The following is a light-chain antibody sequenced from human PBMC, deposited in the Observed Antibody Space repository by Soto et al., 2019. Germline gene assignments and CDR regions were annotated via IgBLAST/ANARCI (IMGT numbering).Light chain of an antibody. J-gene: IGLJ2*01. CDR1: NIGSKS. Sequence: SYELTQPPSVSVAPGKTAGITCGGNNIGSKSVHWYQQKPGQAPVLVIYYDSDRPSGIPERFSGSNSGNTATLTISRVEAGDEGDYYCQVWDSSSDHHVVFGGGTKLTVL. V-gene: IGLV3-21*04. CDR3: QVWDSSSDHHVV. CDR2: YDS.